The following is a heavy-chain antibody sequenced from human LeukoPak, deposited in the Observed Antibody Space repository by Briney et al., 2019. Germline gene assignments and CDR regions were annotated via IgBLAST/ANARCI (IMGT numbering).Heavy chain of an antibody. Sequence: GASVKVSCKPSGYTFTSFGISWVRQAPGQGLEWMGWIGAYNGDTNYAQKFQGRVTMTTDTSTGTAYMDLRSLRSDGTAVYYCTRDHCRGDNCPSFDYWGQGTLVTVSS. D-gene: IGHD2-15*01. V-gene: IGHV1-18*04. CDR1: GYTFTSFG. CDR3: TRDHCRGDNCPSFDY. J-gene: IGHJ4*02. CDR2: IGAYNGDT.